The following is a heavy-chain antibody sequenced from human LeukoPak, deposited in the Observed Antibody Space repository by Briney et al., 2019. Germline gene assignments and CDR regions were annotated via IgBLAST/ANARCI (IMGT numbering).Heavy chain of an antibody. J-gene: IGHJ4*02. V-gene: IGHV3-53*01. CDR3: VRDLIVGATIGSDY. D-gene: IGHD1-26*01. CDR2: IYSGGST. Sequence: GGSLRLSCAASRFTVSSNYMSWVRQAPGKGLEWVSVIYSGGSTYYADSVKARFTISRDNSKNTLYLQMNSLRAEDRAVYYCVRDLIVGATIGSDYWGQGTLVTASS. CDR1: RFTVSSNY.